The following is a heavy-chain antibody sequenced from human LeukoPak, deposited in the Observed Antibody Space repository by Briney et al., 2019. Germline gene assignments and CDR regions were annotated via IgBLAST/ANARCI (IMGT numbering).Heavy chain of an antibody. CDR1: GFTFSDYY. CDR3: ATYDYGADYFDY. CDR2: ISSGGDTT. J-gene: IGHJ4*02. D-gene: IGHD4/OR15-4a*01. Sequence: GGTLRLSCAASGFTFSDYYMSWIRQAPGKGLEWVSYISSGGDTTYYADSVTGRFTISRDNPKNSLYLQMNSLRAEDTAIYYCATYDYGADYFDYWGQGTLVTVST. V-gene: IGHV3-11*01.